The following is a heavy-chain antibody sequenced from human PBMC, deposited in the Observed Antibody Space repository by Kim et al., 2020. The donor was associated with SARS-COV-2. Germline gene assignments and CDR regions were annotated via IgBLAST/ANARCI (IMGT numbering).Heavy chain of an antibody. CDR2: IYPDDSDT. J-gene: IGHJ4*02. CDR1: GYIFSDYW. CDR3: SRVEKDRYFDY. V-gene: IGHV5-51*01. D-gene: IGHD2-15*01. Sequence: GESLKISCSASGYIFSDYWIGWVRQMPGKGLEWMGVIYPDDSDTKYGTSFQGQVTISVDKSLNTTYLQWNRLKASDTAIYYCSRVEKDRYFDYWGQGTLVTVSS.